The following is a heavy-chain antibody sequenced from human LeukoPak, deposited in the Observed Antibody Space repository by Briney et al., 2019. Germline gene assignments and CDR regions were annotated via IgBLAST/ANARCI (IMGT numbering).Heavy chain of an antibody. D-gene: IGHD3-9*01. CDR2: IYYSGST. J-gene: IGHJ4*02. Sequence: PSQTLSLTCTVSGGSISSGDHYWSWIRQPPGKGLEWIGYIYYSGSTYYNPSLKSRVTISVDTSKNQFSLKLSSVTAADTAVYYCARGYYDILTGYSNEFDYWGQGTLVTVSS. CDR1: GGSISSGDHY. CDR3: ARGYYDILTGYSNEFDY. V-gene: IGHV4-30-4*01.